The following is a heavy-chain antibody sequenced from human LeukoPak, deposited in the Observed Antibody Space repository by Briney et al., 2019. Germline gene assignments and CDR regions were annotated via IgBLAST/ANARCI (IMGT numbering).Heavy chain of an antibody. CDR3: ARMVRGYTDWFDP. J-gene: IGHJ5*02. D-gene: IGHD3-10*01. V-gene: IGHV4-59*01. CDR1: GGSISSYY. Sequence: SETLSLTCTVSGGSISSYYWSWIRQPPGKGLEWIGYIYYSGSTNYNPSLKSRVTISVDTSKNQFSLKLSSVTVADTAVYYCARMVRGYTDWFDPWGQGTLVTVSS. CDR2: IYYSGST.